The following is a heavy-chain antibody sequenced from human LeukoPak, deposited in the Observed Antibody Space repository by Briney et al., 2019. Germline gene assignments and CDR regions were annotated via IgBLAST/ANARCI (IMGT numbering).Heavy chain of an antibody. J-gene: IGHJ4*02. V-gene: IGHV3-23*01. CDR1: GFTFNNYA. D-gene: IGHD6-19*01. Sequence: GGSLRLSCPAPGFTFNNYAMIWVRQAPGKGLEWVSGISGTGGSTFYADSVKGRFRISRDNSKNTLYLQMNGLRVDDTAVYYCAKGVQWAVPGSCLDSWGLGTLVTVSS. CDR3: AKGVQWAVPGSCLDS. CDR2: ISGTGGST.